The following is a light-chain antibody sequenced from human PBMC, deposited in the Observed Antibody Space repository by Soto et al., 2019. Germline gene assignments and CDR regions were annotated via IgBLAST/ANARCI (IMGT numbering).Light chain of an antibody. V-gene: IGKV1-39*01. Sequence: DIQMTQSPSSLSASVGDRVTITCRASQSISSYLNWYQQKPGKAPKLLIYAASSLQSGVPSRFSGSGSGTDFNLTISSLQPEDFATYYCQQSYSTPPRYTFGQGTKLEIK. CDR1: QSISSY. CDR3: QQSYSTPPRYT. CDR2: AAS. J-gene: IGKJ2*01.